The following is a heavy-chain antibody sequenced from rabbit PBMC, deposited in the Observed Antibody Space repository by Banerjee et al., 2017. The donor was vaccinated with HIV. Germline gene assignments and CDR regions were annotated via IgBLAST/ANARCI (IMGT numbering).Heavy chain of an antibody. J-gene: IGHJ4*01. V-gene: IGHV1S45*01. Sequence: QEQLEESGGDLVKPEGSLKLSCKASGFDFSSYGVSWVRQGPGKGLEWIGYIDPVFGSTYYASWAKGRFTISKTSSTTVTLQMTSLTAADTATYFCARGDFSGYNLWGPGTLVTVS. CDR1: GFDFSSYG. CDR3: ARGDFSGYNL. D-gene: IGHD1-1*01. CDR2: IDPVFGST.